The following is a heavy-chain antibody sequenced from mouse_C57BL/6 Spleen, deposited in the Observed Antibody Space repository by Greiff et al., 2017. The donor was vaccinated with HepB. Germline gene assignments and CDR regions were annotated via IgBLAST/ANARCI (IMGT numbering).Heavy chain of an antibody. J-gene: IGHJ1*03. Sequence: EVQVVESEGGLVQPGSSMKLSCTASGFTFSDYYMAWVRQVPEKGLEWVANINYDGSSTYYLDSLKSRFIISRDNAKNILYLQMSSLKSEDTATYYCARDYDRGYFDVWGTGTTVTVSS. V-gene: IGHV5-16*01. CDR3: ARDYDRGYFDV. CDR2: INYDGSST. CDR1: GFTFSDYY. D-gene: IGHD2-14*01.